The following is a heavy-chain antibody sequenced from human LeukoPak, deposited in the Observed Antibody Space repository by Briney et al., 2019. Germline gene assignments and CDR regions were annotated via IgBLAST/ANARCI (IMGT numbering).Heavy chain of an antibody. CDR2: IYYSGST. CDR3: VIVTLSYYFDY. J-gene: IGHJ4*02. Sequence: SETLSLTCTVSGGSISSSSSYWGWIRQPPGKGLEWIGSIYYSGSTYYNPSLKSRVTISVDTSKNQFSLKLSPVTAADTAVYYCVIVTLSYYFDYWGQGTLVTVSS. D-gene: IGHD4-11*01. V-gene: IGHV4-39*01. CDR1: GGSISSSSSY.